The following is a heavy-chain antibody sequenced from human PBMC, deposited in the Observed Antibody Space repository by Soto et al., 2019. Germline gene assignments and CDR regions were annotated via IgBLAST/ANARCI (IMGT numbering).Heavy chain of an antibody. V-gene: IGHV5-51*01. CDR2: IYPGDSDT. Sequence: PGESLKISCKGSGYSFTSYWIGWVRQMPGKGLEWMGIIYPGDSDTRYSPSFQGQVTISADKSISTAYLQWSSLKASDTAMYYCARYLYWGAAQYYYYYGMDVWGQGTTVTVSS. J-gene: IGHJ6*02. CDR3: ARYLYWGAAQYYYYYGMDV. CDR1: GYSFTSYW. D-gene: IGHD1-26*01.